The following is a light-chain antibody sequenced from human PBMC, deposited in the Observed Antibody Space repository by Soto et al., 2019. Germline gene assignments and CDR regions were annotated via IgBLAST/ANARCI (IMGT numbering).Light chain of an antibody. CDR2: RAS. V-gene: IGKV3-20*01. J-gene: IGKJ1*01. CDR1: QSLGSSY. Sequence: PGARATLSCRASQSLGSSYLAWYQQKPGQAPRLLIYRASSRPTGIADRFSGSGSGTDFTLTISRLEPEDFAVYYCQQYGDSSWTFGQGTKVDI. CDR3: QQYGDSSWT.